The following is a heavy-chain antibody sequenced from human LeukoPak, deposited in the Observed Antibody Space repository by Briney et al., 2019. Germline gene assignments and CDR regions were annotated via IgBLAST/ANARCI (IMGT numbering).Heavy chain of an antibody. CDR3: ARDVANFWFDP. CDR2: ISSSSSYI. J-gene: IGHJ5*02. Sequence: GGSLRLSCAASGFTFSSYSMNWVRQAPGKGLEWVSSISSSSSYIYYADSVKGRFTISRDNAKNSLYLQMNSLRAEDTAVYYCARDVANFWFDPWGQGTLATVSS. D-gene: IGHD2-15*01. V-gene: IGHV3-21*01. CDR1: GFTFSSYS.